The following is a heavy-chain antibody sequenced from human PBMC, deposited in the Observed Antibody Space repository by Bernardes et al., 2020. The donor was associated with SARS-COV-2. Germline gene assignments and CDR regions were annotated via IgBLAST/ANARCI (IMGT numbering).Heavy chain of an antibody. CDR3: TRGEGSYFHMDV. V-gene: IGHV4-59*01. Sequence: ETLSLTCSVSGGSIRGYYWNWIRQPPGKGPEWIGYSSSGGSTNYNPSLKSRVTISVDSSKNQFSLKLTSVTAADAAVYYCTRGEGSYFHMDVWGQGTTVTVSS. CDR2: SSSGGST. CDR1: GGSIRGYY. J-gene: IGHJ6*02. D-gene: IGHD1-26*01.